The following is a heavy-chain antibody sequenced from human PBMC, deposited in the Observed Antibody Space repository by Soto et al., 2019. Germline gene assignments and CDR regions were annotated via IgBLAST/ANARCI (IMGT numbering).Heavy chain of an antibody. D-gene: IGHD2-15*01. CDR2: ISVYNGNT. CDR1: GYTFTSYA. V-gene: IGHV1-18*01. J-gene: IGHJ4*02. Sequence: QVHVVQSGAEVKKPGASVKVSCKASGYTFTSYAFSWVRQAPGQGLEWMGWISVYNGNTNYAQKFQGRVTMTTDTTPSTAYMELRSLTSADTAMYYCVGEADIGRHSLDYWGQGTLVTVSS. CDR3: VGEADIGRHSLDY.